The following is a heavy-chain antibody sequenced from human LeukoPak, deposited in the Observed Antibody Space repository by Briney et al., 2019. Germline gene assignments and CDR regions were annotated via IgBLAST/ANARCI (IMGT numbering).Heavy chain of an antibody. Sequence: PGGSLRLSCAASGFTFSSYWMHWVRQVPGKGLVWVARINTYGTSTTYGDSVEGRFTISRDNAKNTLYLEMNSLRDDDTAVYYCARDSTTVTTKDWFDPWGQGTQVTVSS. CDR3: ARDSTTVTTKDWFDP. J-gene: IGHJ5*02. V-gene: IGHV3-74*03. D-gene: IGHD4-17*01. CDR2: INTYGTST. CDR1: GFTFSSYW.